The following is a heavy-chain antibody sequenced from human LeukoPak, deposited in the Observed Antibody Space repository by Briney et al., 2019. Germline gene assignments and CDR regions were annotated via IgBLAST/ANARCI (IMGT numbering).Heavy chain of an antibody. V-gene: IGHV4-59*01. J-gene: IGHJ4*02. CDR2: VYNIGST. D-gene: IGHD3-22*01. CDR3: VRGDYYDSSGPNYY. CDR1: GDSISSDYY. Sequence: PSESLSLTCTVSGDSISSDYYWSWIRQPPGKGLEWIGYVYNIGSTNYNPSLKSRVTISVDTSKNQFSLKLSSVTAADTAVYYCVRGDYYDSSGPNYYWGQGTLVTVSS.